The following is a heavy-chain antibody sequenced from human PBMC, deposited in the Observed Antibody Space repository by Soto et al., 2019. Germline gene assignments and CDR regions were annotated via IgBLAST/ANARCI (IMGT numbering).Heavy chain of an antibody. CDR2: IYWHDDK. V-gene: IGHV2-5*01. Sequence: QITLKESGPTLVKPTQTLTLTCTFSVFSRSTSGVGVGWIRQPPGKALAWLALIYWHDDKRYSPSLKSRLTITKDTSKNQVVLTMTNMDPVDTATYYCAHSSRRYNWKYGSYYYDMDVCGKGTTVTVCS. CDR3: AHSSRRYNWKYGSYYYDMDV. CDR1: VFSRSTSGVG. D-gene: IGHD1-7*01. J-gene: IGHJ6*03.